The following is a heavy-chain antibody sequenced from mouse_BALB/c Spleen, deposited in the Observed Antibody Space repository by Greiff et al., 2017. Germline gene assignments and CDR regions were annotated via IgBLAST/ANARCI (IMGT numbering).Heavy chain of an antibody. J-gene: IGHJ4*01. Sequence: VKLMESGAELVRPGTSVKVSCKASGYAFTNYLIEWVKQRPGQGLEWIGVINPGSGGTNYNEKFKGKATLTADKSSSTAYMQLSSLTSDDSAVYFCARSDYGNPHYYAMDYWGQGTSVTVSS. CDR3: ARSDYGNPHYYAMDY. V-gene: IGHV1-54*01. D-gene: IGHD2-1*01. CDR2: INPGSGGT. CDR1: GYAFTNYL.